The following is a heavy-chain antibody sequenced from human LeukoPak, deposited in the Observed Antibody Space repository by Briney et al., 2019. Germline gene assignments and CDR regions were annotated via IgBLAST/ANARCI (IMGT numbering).Heavy chain of an antibody. CDR2: LIGSSGST. D-gene: IGHD5-12*01. CDR1: GFTSTNYA. CDR3: AKGAYDYIEMGYFDS. Sequence: GGSLRLSCAASGFTSTNYAMSWVRQAPGKGLEWVSVLIGSSGSTDYAASVKGRFTISRDKSKNTLFLQMNSLRAEDTAIYFCAKGAYDYIEMGYFDSWGQGTLVTVSS. V-gene: IGHV3-23*01. J-gene: IGHJ4*02.